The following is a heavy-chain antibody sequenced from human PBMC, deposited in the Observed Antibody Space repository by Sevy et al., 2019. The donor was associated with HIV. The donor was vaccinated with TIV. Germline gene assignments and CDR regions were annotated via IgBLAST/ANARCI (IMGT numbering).Heavy chain of an antibody. CDR3: AKVVKGGYYHDSSGYYDY. CDR1: GFTFSSYA. J-gene: IGHJ4*02. CDR2: ISGSGGST. Sequence: GGYLRLSCAASGFTFSSYAMSWVRQAPGKGLEWVSAISGSGGSTYYTDSVKGRFTISRDNSKNTLYLQMNSLRAEDTAVYYCAKVVKGGYYHDSSGYYDYWGQGTLVTVSS. V-gene: IGHV3-23*01. D-gene: IGHD3-22*01.